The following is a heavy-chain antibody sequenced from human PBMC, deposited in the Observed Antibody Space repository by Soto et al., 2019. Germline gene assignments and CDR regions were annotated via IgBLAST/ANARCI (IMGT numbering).Heavy chain of an antibody. D-gene: IGHD3-16*01. CDR2: INHSGGT. V-gene: IGHV4-34*01. J-gene: IGHJ4*02. Sequence: QVQLQQWGAGLLKPSETLSLTCAVYGGSFSGYYWSWIRHPPGKGLEWIGEINHSGGTNYNPSLTSRVTLSVDTSKNQFSLKLSSVTAAETAVYYCARAWGGFTGDPPGDYWGQGTLVTVSS. CDR3: ARAWGGFTGDPPGDY. CDR1: GGSFSGYY.